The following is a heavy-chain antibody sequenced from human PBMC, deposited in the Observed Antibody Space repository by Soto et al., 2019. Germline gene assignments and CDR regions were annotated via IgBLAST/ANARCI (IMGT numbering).Heavy chain of an antibody. J-gene: IGHJ5*02. CDR3: ARGGRFGELLYNWFDP. CDR1: GYTFTGYY. D-gene: IGHD3-10*01. CDR2: INPNSGGT. Sequence: ASVKVSCKASGYTFTGYYMHWVRQAPGQGLEWMGWINPNSGGTNYAQKFQGWVTMTRDTSISTAYMELSRLRSDDTAVYYCARGGRFGELLYNWFDPWGQGTLVTVSS. V-gene: IGHV1-2*04.